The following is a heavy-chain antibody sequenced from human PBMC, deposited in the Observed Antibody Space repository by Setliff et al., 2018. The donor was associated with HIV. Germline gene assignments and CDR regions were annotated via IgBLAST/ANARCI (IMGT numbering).Heavy chain of an antibody. CDR1: GGSVRNSRYY. CDR2: IFNGGSI. D-gene: IGHD6-19*01. J-gene: IGHJ5*02. CDR3: ARAPRGSGWYPNWFDP. Sequence: KPSETLSLTCSVSGGSVRNSRYYWGWIRQPPGKGLEWIGSIFNGGSIHDNPSLRSRITISVDTSNNQFSLKLSSVTAADTAVYYCARAPRGSGWYPNWFDPWGQGTLVTV. V-gene: IGHV4-39*01.